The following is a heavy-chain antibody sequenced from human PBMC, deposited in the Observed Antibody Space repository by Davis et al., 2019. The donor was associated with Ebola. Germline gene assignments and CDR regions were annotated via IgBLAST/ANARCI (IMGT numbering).Heavy chain of an antibody. CDR3: ARDQRQKGIQLWLDYYYGMDV. Sequence: ASVKVSCKASGYTFTSYGISWVRQAPGQGLEWMGWISAYNGNTNYAQKLQGRVTMTTDTSTSTAYMELRSLRSDDTAVYYCARDQRQKGIQLWLDYYYGMDVWGQGITVTVSS. J-gene: IGHJ6*02. CDR2: ISAYNGNT. D-gene: IGHD5-18*01. V-gene: IGHV1-18*01. CDR1: GYTFTSYG.